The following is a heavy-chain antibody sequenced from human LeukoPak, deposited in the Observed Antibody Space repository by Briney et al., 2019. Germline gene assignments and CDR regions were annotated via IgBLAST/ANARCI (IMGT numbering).Heavy chain of an antibody. CDR2: ISDSGDRT. Sequence: GGSLRLSCASSGFTFTIYAMSWVRQSPGKGLEWVSSISDSGDRTYYADSVKGRFTISRDNSRNTLYLQVNSLRAEDTAVYYCAKSGSVPPDYWGQGTLVTVSS. V-gene: IGHV3-23*01. CDR1: GFTFTIYA. D-gene: IGHD2-2*01. CDR3: AKSGSVPPDY. J-gene: IGHJ4*02.